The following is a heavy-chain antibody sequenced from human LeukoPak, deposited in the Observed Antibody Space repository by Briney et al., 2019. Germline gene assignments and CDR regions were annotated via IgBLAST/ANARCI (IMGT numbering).Heavy chain of an antibody. CDR1: GGSISSSSYY. J-gene: IGHJ4*02. D-gene: IGHD5-24*01. CDR3: ARSTGWLQEFDY. V-gene: IGHV4-39*01. CDR2: IYYSGST. Sequence: SETLSLTCTVSGGSISSSSYYWGWIRQPPGKGLEWIGNIYYSGSTYYNPSLKSRVTISVDTSKNQFSLKLSSVTAADTAVYYCARSTGWLQEFDYWGQETLVTVSS.